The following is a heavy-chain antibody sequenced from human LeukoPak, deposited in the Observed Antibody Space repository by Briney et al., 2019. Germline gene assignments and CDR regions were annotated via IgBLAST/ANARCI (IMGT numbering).Heavy chain of an antibody. D-gene: IGHD7-27*01. Sequence: AGGSLRLSCAASGFTFNIYWMSWVRQAPGKGLEWVANIKRDGSEKYYVDSVKGRFTISRDNAKNSVYLQMNSLRAEDTAVYYCARGTILTGRSNAFDIWGQGTMVTVSS. CDR2: IKRDGSEK. CDR3: ARGTILTGRSNAFDI. CDR1: GFTFNIYW. J-gene: IGHJ3*02. V-gene: IGHV3-7*03.